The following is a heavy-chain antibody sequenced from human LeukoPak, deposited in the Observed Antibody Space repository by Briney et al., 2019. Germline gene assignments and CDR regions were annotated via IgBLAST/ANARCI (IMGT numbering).Heavy chain of an antibody. Sequence: GASVKVSCKASGYTFTGYCMHWVRQAPGQGLEWMGWINPNSGGTNYAQKFQGRVTMTRDTSISTAYMELSRLRSDDTAVYYCARDEGQWLGGYYYGMDVWGQGTTVTVSS. D-gene: IGHD6-19*01. J-gene: IGHJ6*02. V-gene: IGHV1-2*02. CDR1: GYTFTGYC. CDR2: INPNSGGT. CDR3: ARDEGQWLGGYYYGMDV.